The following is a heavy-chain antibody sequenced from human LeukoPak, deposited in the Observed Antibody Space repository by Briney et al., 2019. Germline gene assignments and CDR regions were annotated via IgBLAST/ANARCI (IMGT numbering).Heavy chain of an antibody. J-gene: IGHJ5*02. CDR3: ARVGGYDLGDWFNP. CDR2: IYHSGST. V-gene: IGHV4-4*02. D-gene: IGHD5-12*01. Sequence: SGTLSLTCAVSGGSISSSNWWSWVRQPPGKGLEWIGEIYHSGSTNYNPSLKSRVTISVDKSKNQFSLKLSSVTAADTAVYYCARVGGYDLGDWFNPWGQGTLVTVSS. CDR1: GGSISSSNW.